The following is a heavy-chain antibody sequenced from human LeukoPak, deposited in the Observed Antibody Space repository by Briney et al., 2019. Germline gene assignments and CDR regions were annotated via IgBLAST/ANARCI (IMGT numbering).Heavy chain of an antibody. V-gene: IGHV4-61*02. J-gene: IGHJ5*02. D-gene: IGHD1-26*01. CDR3: ARGVGATSVKRFDP. Sequence: PSETLSLTCAVSGGSISSGSYYWSWIRQPAGKGLEWIGRIYTSWSTNYNPSLKSRVTISVDTSKNQFSLKLSSVTAADTAVYYCARGVGATSVKRFDPWGQGTLVTVSS. CDR2: IYTSWST. CDR1: GGSISSGSYY.